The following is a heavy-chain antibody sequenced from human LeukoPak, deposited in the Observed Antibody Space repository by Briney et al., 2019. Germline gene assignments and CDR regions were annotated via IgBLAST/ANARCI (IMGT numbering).Heavy chain of an antibody. CDR2: ISWDSGSV. D-gene: IGHD1-26*01. CDR1: AFTFDDYA. CDR3: ARVIVFRGYMDV. Sequence: PGGSLRLSCAASAFTFDDYAMYWVRQAPGKGLEWVSGISWDSGSVGYADSVKGRFTISRDNAKNSLYLQMNSLRAEDTAVYYCARVIVFRGYMDVWGKGTTVTVSS. V-gene: IGHV3-9*01. J-gene: IGHJ6*03.